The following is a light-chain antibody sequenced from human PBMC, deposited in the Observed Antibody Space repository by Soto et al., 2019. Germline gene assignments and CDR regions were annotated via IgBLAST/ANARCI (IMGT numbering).Light chain of an antibody. CDR1: QSVSSSY. V-gene: IGKV3-20*01. CDR3: QQYGSSPFT. J-gene: IGKJ3*01. Sequence: EIVLTQSPGTLSLSPGERATLSCRASQSVSSSYLAWHQQKPGQAPRLLIYGASSRATGIPDRFSGSGSGTDFTLIITSLEPEDFAVYYCQQYGSSPFTFGPGTKVDIK. CDR2: GAS.